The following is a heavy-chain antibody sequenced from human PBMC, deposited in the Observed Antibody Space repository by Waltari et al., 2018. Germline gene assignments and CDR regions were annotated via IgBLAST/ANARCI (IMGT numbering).Heavy chain of an antibody. J-gene: IGHJ3*02. V-gene: IGHV4-4*07. CDR2: IYTSGST. D-gene: IGHD6-13*01. CDR1: GGSISSYY. Sequence: QVQLQESGPGLVKPSETLSLTCPVSGGSISSYYWSWIRQPAGKGLEWIGRIYTSGSTNYNPSLKSRVTMSVDTSKNQFSLKLSSVTAADTAVYYCATEMVAFDDQQLVHITNAFDIWGQGTMV. CDR3: ATEMVAFDDQQLVHITNAFDI.